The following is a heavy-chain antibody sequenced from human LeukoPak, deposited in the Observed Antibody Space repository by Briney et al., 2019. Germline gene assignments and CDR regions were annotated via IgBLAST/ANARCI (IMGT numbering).Heavy chain of an antibody. D-gene: IGHD5-18*01. CDR3: AGSTTWIQPYRFFDY. CDR1: GGSVSGYY. J-gene: IGHJ4*02. V-gene: IGHV4-34*01. Sequence: PSQTLSLTCAVYGGSVSGYYWSWIRQPPGKGLEWLGEINHSGSTNYNPTLKSRVTISVYTSKNQFSLKLSSVTAADTAVYCCAGSTTWIQPYRFFDYWGQGTLVTVSS. CDR2: INHSGST.